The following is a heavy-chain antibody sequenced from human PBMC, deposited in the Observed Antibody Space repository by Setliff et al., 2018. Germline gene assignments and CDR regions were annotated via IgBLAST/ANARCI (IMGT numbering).Heavy chain of an antibody. D-gene: IGHD6-19*01. CDR1: GYSISSGYY. CDR3: ARDPPGEIAVAGHDAFDI. Sequence: PSETLSLTCAVSGYSISSGYYCGWIRQPPGKGLEWIGSIYYSGSTYYNPSLKSRVTISVDTSQNQFSLTLSSVTAADTAVYYCARDPPGEIAVAGHDAFDIWGQGTMVTVSS. J-gene: IGHJ3*02. V-gene: IGHV4-38-2*02. CDR2: IYYSGST.